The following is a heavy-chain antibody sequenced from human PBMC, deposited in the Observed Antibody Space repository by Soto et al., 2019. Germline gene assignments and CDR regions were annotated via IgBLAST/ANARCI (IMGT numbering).Heavy chain of an antibody. V-gene: IGHV1-69*13. J-gene: IGHJ6*02. Sequence: SVTVSCTAPGGTLSSYAISWVRQAPGQGLEWMGGIIPIFGTANYAQKFQGRVTVTADESTSTAYMELSSLRSEDTAVYYCASKVVGYSSGGSCYSIYGMDVWGQGTTVTVSS. CDR2: IIPIFGTA. CDR3: ASKVVGYSSGGSCYSIYGMDV. D-gene: IGHD2-15*01. CDR1: GGTLSSYA.